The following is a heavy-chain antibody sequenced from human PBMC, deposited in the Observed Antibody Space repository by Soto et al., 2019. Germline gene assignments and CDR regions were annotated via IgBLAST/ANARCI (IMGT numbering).Heavy chain of an antibody. D-gene: IGHD4-17*01. CDR3: ARPHPHYGSLDY. CDR2: INHSGST. CDR1: GGSFSGYY. V-gene: IGHV4-34*01. J-gene: IGHJ4*02. Sequence: SSETLSLTCAVYGGSFSGYYWSWIRQPPGKGLEWIGEINHSGSTNYNPSLKSRVTISVDTSKNQFSLKLSSVTAADTAVYYCARPHPHYGSLDYWGQGTLVTVSS.